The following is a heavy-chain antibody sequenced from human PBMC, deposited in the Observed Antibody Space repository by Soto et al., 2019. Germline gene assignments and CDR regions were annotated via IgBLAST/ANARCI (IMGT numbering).Heavy chain of an antibody. CDR1: GFTASSNY. D-gene: IGHD2-21*01. CDR2: IYSGGST. J-gene: IGHJ5*02. V-gene: IGHV3-66*01. CDR3: ARGPRLSYWDTDPTESNWFDP. Sequence: EVQLVESGGGLVQPGGSLRLSCAASGFTASSNYMSWVRQAPGKGLEWVSVIYSGGSTYYADSVKGRFTISRDNSKNTLYLQMGSLRAEDTAVYYCARGPRLSYWDTDPTESNWFDPWGHGTLVTVSS.